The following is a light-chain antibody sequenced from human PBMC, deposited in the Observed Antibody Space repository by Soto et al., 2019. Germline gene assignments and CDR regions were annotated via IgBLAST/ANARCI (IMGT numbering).Light chain of an antibody. V-gene: IGLV2-14*01. CDR3: SSYTSSSPYV. J-gene: IGLJ1*01. CDR2: DVS. CDR1: SSDVGGYNY. Sequence: QSALTQPASVSGSPGQSITISCTGTSSDVGGYNYVSWYQQHPGKAPKLMIYDVSNRPSGLSNRFSGSKSGNTASLTISGLPAEDEADYYCSSYTSSSPYVFGTGTKVTVL.